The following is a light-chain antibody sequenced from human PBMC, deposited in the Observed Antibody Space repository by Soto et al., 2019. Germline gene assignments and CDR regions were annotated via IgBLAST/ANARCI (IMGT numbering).Light chain of an antibody. CDR1: QSVSSN. J-gene: IGKJ1*01. Sequence: EIVMTQSRAPLSVSPGERATLSCRASQSVSSNLAWYQQKPGQAPRLLIYGASTRATGIPARFSGSGSGTEFTLTISSLQSEDFAVYFCQQYNNWPQTFGQGTKVDIK. V-gene: IGKV3-15*01. CDR2: GAS. CDR3: QQYNNWPQT.